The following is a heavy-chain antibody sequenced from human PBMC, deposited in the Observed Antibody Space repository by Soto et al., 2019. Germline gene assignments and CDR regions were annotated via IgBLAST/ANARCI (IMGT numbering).Heavy chain of an antibody. Sequence: PGGSLRLSCAASGFTFNSYGIHWVRQAPGKGLEWVAGVSYDGSKEYYTESVRGRFTISRDNSRNTLDLQMNSLRAEDTAVYYCAKDXYYHDSSGYYVFDCWGQGTLVTVSS. J-gene: IGHJ4*02. V-gene: IGHV3-30*18. CDR3: AKDXYYHDSSGYYVFDC. D-gene: IGHD3-22*01. CDR1: GFTFNSYG. CDR2: VSYDGSKE.